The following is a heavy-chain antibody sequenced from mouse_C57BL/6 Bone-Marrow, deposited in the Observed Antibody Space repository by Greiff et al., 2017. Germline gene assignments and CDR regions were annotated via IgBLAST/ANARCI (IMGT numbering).Heavy chain of an antibody. Sequence: QVQLQQSGTELVKPGASVKLSCKASGYTFTSYWMHWVKQRPGQGLEWIGNIDPSNGGTNYNEKFKSKATLTVDKSSSTAYMQLSSLTSEDCAVYDCARGLYPAWFAYWGQGTLVTVSA. V-gene: IGHV1-53*01. CDR2: IDPSNGGT. J-gene: IGHJ3*01. CDR3: ARGLYPAWFAY. D-gene: IGHD2-1*01. CDR1: GYTFTSYW.